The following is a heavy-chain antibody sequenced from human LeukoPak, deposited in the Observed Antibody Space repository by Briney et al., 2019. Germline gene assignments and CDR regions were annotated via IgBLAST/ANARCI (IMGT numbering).Heavy chain of an antibody. D-gene: IGHD1-26*01. Sequence: SETLSLTCAVSGGSISSSNWWSWVRQPPGKGLEWIGEIYHSGNTNYNPSLKSRVTTSVDKSKNQFSLKLSSVTAADTAVYYCAKDRSIGTYYTFDSWGQGTLVTVSS. CDR2: IYHSGNT. CDR1: GGSISSSNW. V-gene: IGHV4-4*02. CDR3: AKDRSIGTYYTFDS. J-gene: IGHJ4*02.